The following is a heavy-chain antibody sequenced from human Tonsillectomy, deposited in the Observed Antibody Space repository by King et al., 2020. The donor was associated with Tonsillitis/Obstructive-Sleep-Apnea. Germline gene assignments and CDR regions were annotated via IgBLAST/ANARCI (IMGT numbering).Heavy chain of an antibody. CDR3: ARDGVTMVQGVIIRGDWFDP. J-gene: IGHJ5*02. CDR2: INPNSGGT. D-gene: IGHD3-10*01. CDR1: GYTFTGYY. Sequence: QLVQSGAEVKKPGASVKVSCKASGYTFTGYYMHWVRQAPGQGLEWMGRINPNSGGTNYSQEFQGRVTMTRDTSISTAYMVLSRLRSDDTAVYYCARDGVTMVQGVIIRGDWFDPWGQGTLVTVSS. V-gene: IGHV1-2*06.